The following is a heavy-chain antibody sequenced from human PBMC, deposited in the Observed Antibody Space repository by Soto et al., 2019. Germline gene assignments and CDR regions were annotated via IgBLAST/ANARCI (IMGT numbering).Heavy chain of an antibody. V-gene: IGHV4-31*03. CDR2: IYYSGST. Sequence: QVQLQEPGPGLVKPSQTLSLTCTVSGGSISSGGYYWSWIRQHPGKGLEWIGYIYYSGSTYYNPSLKSRVTISVDTSKNQFSLKLSSVTAADTAVYYCAREYGGNSDYWYFDLWGRGTLVTVSS. J-gene: IGHJ2*01. CDR3: AREYGGNSDYWYFDL. D-gene: IGHD2-21*02. CDR1: GGSISSGGYY.